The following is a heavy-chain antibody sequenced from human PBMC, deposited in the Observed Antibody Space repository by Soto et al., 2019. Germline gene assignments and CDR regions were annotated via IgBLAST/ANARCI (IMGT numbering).Heavy chain of an antibody. CDR2: IIPIFGTA. J-gene: IGHJ4*02. V-gene: IGHV1-69*01. Sequence: QLQLVQSGAEVKKPGSSVKVSCKASGGTFGSYAISWVRQAPGQGLEWMGGIIPIFGTANYAQKFQGRVTITADESTSTAYMELSSLRSEDTAVYYCARVTYYYDSSGYYMGLWGQGTLVTVSS. CDR1: GGTFGSYA. D-gene: IGHD3-22*01. CDR3: ARVTYYYDSSGYYMGL.